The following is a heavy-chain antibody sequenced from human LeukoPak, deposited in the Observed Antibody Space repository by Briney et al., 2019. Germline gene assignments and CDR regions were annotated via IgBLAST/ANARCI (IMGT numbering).Heavy chain of an antibody. Sequence: GGSLRLSCAASGFTFSSYSMIWVRQAPGKGLEWVSSVSSSSNYIYYADSVKGRFTISRDSSKNTMYLQMNSLKAEDTAVYYCAREHTTVTSLLDYWGQGTLVTVSS. J-gene: IGHJ4*02. CDR2: VSSSSNYI. CDR3: AREHTTVTSLLDY. D-gene: IGHD4-17*01. CDR1: GFTFSSYS. V-gene: IGHV3-21*01.